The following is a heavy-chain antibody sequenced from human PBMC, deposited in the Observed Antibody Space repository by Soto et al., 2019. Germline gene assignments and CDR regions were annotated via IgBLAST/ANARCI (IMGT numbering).Heavy chain of an antibody. V-gene: IGHV4-61*03. D-gene: IGHD6-6*01. CDR3: ARVSKLVAPKNGKRAYFYAMDV. CDR1: GHSVSSRDFY. Sequence: SETLSLTCAVSGHSVSSRDFYCTWIRQPPGKPLEWVGYVYSTGTTNYSPSLKSRVDMSVDTSENHFSLKVRAVHAADAAVYFCARVSKLVAPKNGKRAYFYAMDVWGPGTTVTVSS. CDR2: VYSTGTT. J-gene: IGHJ6*02.